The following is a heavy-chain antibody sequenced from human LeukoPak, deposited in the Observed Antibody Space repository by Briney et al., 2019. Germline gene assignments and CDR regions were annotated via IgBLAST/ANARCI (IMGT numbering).Heavy chain of an antibody. D-gene: IGHD5-12*01. V-gene: IGHV3-33*01. J-gene: IGHJ4*02. CDR1: GFTFSSFG. CDR2: IWHDGSNK. CDR3: ARDRWTYTYYFDY. Sequence: GGSLRLSCAASGFTFSSFGMHWVLHAPGKGLVWVAVIWHDGSNKDYADSVKGRLAISRDNSKNTLYLEMNSLRAEDTAVYYCARDRWTYTYYFDYWGQGTLVTVSS.